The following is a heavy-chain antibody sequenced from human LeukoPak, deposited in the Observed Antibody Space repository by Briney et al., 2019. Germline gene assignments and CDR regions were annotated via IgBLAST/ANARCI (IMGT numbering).Heavy chain of an antibody. CDR2: ISWNSGSI. D-gene: IGHD3-10*01. J-gene: IGHJ4*02. Sequence: GGSLRLSCAASGFTFDDYAMHWVRQAPGKGLEWVSGISWNSGSIGYADSVKGRFTISRDNAKNSLYLQMNSLRAEDTALYYCAKDITWGSGLDYWGQGTLVTVSS. V-gene: IGHV3-9*01. CDR3: AKDITWGSGLDY. CDR1: GFTFDDYA.